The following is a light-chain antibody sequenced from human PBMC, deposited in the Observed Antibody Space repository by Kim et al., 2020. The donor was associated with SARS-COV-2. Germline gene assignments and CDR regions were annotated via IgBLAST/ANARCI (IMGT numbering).Light chain of an antibody. J-gene: IGKJ2*01. V-gene: IGKV3-20*01. CDR3: QQYGDSPET. Sequence: PGERATLSCRASQSVSSYLAWYQRKPGQAPRLLIYGASSRATGIPDRFSGSGSGTDFTLTISRLEPEDFAVYYCQQYGDSPETFGLGTKLEIK. CDR1: QSVSSY. CDR2: GAS.